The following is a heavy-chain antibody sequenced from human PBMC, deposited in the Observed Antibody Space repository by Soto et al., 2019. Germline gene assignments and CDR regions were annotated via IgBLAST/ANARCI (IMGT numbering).Heavy chain of an antibody. J-gene: IGHJ4*02. CDR3: ARANTIFGVVTPTYYFDY. Sequence: SQTLSLTCAISGDSVSSNSAAWNWIRQSPSRGLEWLGRTYYRSKWYNDYAVSVKSRITINPDTSKNQFSLQLNSVTPEDTAVYYCARANTIFGVVTPTYYFDYWGQGTLVTVSS. V-gene: IGHV6-1*01. D-gene: IGHD3-3*01. CDR1: GDSVSSNSAA. CDR2: TYYRSKWYN.